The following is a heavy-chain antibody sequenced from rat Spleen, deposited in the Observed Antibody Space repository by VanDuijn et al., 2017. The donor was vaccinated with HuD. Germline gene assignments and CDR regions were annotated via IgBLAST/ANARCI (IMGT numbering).Heavy chain of an antibody. D-gene: IGHD3-2*01. V-gene: IGHV5-29*01. CDR2: ISYDGSST. CDR3: ASHTHPW. Sequence: EVQLVESGGGLVQPGRFLKLSCAASGFTFSNYGMAWVRQAPTKGLECVATISYDGSSTYYRDSVKGRFTISRDNAKSTLYLQMDSLRSEDTATYYCASHTHPWWGQGVMVTVSS. J-gene: IGHJ2*01. CDR1: GFTFSNYG.